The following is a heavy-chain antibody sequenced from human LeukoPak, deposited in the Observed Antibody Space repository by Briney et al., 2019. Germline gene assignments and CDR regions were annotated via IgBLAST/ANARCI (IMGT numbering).Heavy chain of an antibody. CDR2: IYYSGST. V-gene: IGHV4-59*12. CDR3: ARDLTYCTNGVCYDAFDI. D-gene: IGHD2-8*01. CDR1: GGFIGSYY. Sequence: SETLSLTCSVSGGFIGSYYWSWIRQPPGKRLEWIGYIYYSGSTKYNPSLKSRVTISVDTSKNQFSLKLSSVTAADTAVYYCARDLTYCTNGVCYDAFDIWGQGTMVTVSS. J-gene: IGHJ3*02.